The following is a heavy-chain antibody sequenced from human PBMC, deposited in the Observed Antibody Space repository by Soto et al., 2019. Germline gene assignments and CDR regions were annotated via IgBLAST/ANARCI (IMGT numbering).Heavy chain of an antibody. J-gene: IGHJ4*02. CDR1: GYTFTTYA. V-gene: IGHV1-3*01. CDR3: ARGQGNSGYDPLDF. D-gene: IGHD5-12*01. Sequence: GASVKVSCKASGYTFTTYAMHWVRQAPGQRLEWMGWINAGNGNTKYSQNFQGRVTITKDTSASTVYMELSSLTSEDTALYYCARGQGNSGYDPLDFWGLGTLVTVSS. CDR2: INAGNGNT.